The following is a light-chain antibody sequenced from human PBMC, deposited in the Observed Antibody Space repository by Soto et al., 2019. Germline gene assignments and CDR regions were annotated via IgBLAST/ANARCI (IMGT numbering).Light chain of an antibody. CDR2: EVS. J-gene: IGLJ3*02. CDR1: SSDVGGYIY. Sequence: QSALTQPASVSGSPGQTITISCTGTSSDVGGYIYLSWYQQHPGKAPKVMIYEVSNRPSGVSNRFSGSKSGNTASLTISGLQAEDEADYFCSSYTTSGTPVFGGGTQLTVL. CDR3: SSYTTSGTPV. V-gene: IGLV2-14*01.